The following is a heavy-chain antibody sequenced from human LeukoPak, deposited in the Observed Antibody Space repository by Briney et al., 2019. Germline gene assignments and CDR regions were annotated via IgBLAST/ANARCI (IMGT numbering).Heavy chain of an antibody. CDR3: TTEKALTIFGVVDY. Sequence: GGSLRLSCAASGFIFSNAWMSWVRQAPGKGLEWVGRINSKTDGGTTDYAAPVKGRFTISRDDSKNTLYLQMNSLKTEDTAVYYCTTEKALTIFGVVDYWGQGTLVTVSS. J-gene: IGHJ4*02. V-gene: IGHV3-15*01. CDR1: GFIFSNAW. D-gene: IGHD3-3*01. CDR2: INSKTDGGTT.